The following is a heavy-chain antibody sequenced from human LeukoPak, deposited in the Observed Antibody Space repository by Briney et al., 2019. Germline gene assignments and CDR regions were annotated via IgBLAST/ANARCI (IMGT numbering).Heavy chain of an antibody. CDR3: ARAVIRGIHFDS. D-gene: IGHD3-10*01. Sequence: ASVQVSCRASGYTFTDHYIHWVRQAPGQGLEWMGRINPDIDVANYAEKFQGRVTMTRDTSISTAYMYLGSLTSDDTAVYYCARAVIRGIHFDSWGQGTLVTVSS. CDR2: INPDIDVA. CDR1: GYTFTDHY. J-gene: IGHJ4*02. V-gene: IGHV1-2*06.